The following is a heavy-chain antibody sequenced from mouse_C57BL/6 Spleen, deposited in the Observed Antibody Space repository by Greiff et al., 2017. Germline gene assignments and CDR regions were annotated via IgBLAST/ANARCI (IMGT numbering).Heavy chain of an antibody. CDR3: ARSTMVTIDY. Sequence: EVMLVESGGGLVQPGGSLSLSCAASGFTFTDYYMSWVRQPPGKALEWLGFIRNKANGYTTEYSAAVKGRFTISRDTSQSILYLQMNALRAEDSATYYCARSTMVTIDYWGQGTTLTVSS. J-gene: IGHJ2*01. CDR1: GFTFTDYY. D-gene: IGHD2-2*01. V-gene: IGHV7-3*01. CDR2: IRNKANGYTT.